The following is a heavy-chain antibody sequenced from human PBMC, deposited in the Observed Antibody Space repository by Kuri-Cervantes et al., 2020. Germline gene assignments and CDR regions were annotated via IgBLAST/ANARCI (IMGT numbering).Heavy chain of an antibody. D-gene: IGHD1-26*01. Sequence: SETLSLTCTVSGGSISSSSYYWSWIRQPPGKGLEWIGYIYYSGSTNYNPSLKSRVTISVDTSKNQFSLKLSSVTAADTAVYYCAREWSSLIDYWGQGTLVTVSS. CDR2: IYYSGST. V-gene: IGHV4-61*01. J-gene: IGHJ4*02. CDR1: GGSISSSSYY. CDR3: AREWSSLIDY.